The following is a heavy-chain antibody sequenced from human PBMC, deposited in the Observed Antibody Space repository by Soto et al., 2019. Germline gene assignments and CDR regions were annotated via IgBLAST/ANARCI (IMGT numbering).Heavy chain of an antibody. D-gene: IGHD3-3*01. CDR2: ISSSSRYI. V-gene: IGHV3-21*01. CDR1: GFTFSSYS. CDR3: ARDAAYYDFWSGTDY. J-gene: IGHJ4*02. Sequence: EVQLVESGGGLVKPGGSLRLSCAASGFTFSSYSMNWVRQAPGKGLEWVSSISSSSRYIYYADSVKGRFTISRDNAKNSLYLQMNSLRAEDTAVYYCARDAAYYDFWSGTDYWGQGTLVTVSS.